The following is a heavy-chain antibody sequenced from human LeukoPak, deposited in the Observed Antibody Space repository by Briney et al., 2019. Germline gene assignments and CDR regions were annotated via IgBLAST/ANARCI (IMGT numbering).Heavy chain of an antibody. V-gene: IGHV1-46*01. CDR3: AKDHTYSSGLYNWFDP. CDR1: GYTFTSYY. CDR2: INPSGGST. D-gene: IGHD6-19*01. Sequence: ASVKVSCKASGYTFTSYYMHWVRQAPGQGLEWMGIINPSGGSTSYAQKFQGRVTMTRDMSTSTVYMELSSLRSEDTAVYYCAKDHTYSSGLYNWFDPWGQGTLVTVSS. J-gene: IGHJ5*02.